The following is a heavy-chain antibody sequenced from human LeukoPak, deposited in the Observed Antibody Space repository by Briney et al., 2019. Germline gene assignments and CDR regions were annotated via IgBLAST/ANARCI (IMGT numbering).Heavy chain of an antibody. CDR1: GGSISSYY. CDR3: ARHEKPLDAFDI. CDR2: IYYSGNT. V-gene: IGHV4-59*08. J-gene: IGHJ3*02. Sequence: SETLSLTCTVSGGSISSYYWSWIRQPPGKGLEWIGYIYYSGNTNYNPSLKSRATISVDTSKNQFSLKLSSVTAADTAVYYCARHEKPLDAFDIWGQGTMVTVSS.